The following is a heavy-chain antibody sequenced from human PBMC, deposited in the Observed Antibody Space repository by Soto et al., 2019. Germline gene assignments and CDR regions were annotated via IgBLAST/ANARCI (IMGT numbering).Heavy chain of an antibody. CDR2: VTGRSSYT. D-gene: IGHD3-10*01. V-gene: IGHV3-11*06. CDR1: GFTFSDYY. J-gene: IGHJ4*02. Sequence: GGSLRLSCAASGFTFSDYYMSWIRQAPGKGLEWVSFVTGRSSYTNYADSVKGRFTISRDNAKNSLYLQMNSLTAEDTAVYYCAGGRTYGSGTNCALDYWGQGTLVTVSS. CDR3: AGGRTYGSGTNCALDY.